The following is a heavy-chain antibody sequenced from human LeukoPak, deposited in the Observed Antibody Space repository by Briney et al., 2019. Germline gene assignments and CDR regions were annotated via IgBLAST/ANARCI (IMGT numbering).Heavy chain of an antibody. CDR1: GGSFRGYY. CDR2: VIHGGAT. J-gene: IGHJ4*02. Sequence: SETLSLTCTVYGGSFRGYYWTWIRQSPGKGLQWIGEVIHGGATNYNPSLTSRLIISVDTSRNQFSLKLSSVTAADTAVYYCARGYDSGGYYAYFDYWGQGALVTVSS. CDR3: ARGYDSGGYYAYFDY. V-gene: IGHV4-34*12. D-gene: IGHD3-22*01.